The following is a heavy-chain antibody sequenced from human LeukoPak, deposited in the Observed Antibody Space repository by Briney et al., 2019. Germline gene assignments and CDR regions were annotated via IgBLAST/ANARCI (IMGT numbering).Heavy chain of an antibody. V-gene: IGHV4-59*08. CDR1: GGSISSYY. CDR3: ARHKTTVDAFDI. J-gene: IGHJ3*02. Sequence: SETLSLTCTVSGGSISSYYWSWIRRPPGKGLEWIGYIYYSGSTNYNPSLKSRVTISVDTSKNQFSLKLSSVTAADTAVYYCARHKTTVDAFDIWGQGTMVTVSS. D-gene: IGHD4-17*01. CDR2: IYYSGST.